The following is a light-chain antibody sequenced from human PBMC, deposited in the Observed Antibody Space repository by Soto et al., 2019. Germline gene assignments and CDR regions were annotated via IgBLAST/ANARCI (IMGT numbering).Light chain of an antibody. CDR1: SSDVGAYNY. CDR3: SSHTTSSTVI. V-gene: IGLV2-14*01. J-gene: IGLJ2*01. CDR2: EVS. Sequence: QSALTQPASVSGSPGQSITISCTGTSSDVGAYNYVSWYQQHPGRAPKLMIYEVSNRPSGVSNRFSGSKSGNTASLTISGLQAEDEADYYCSSHTTSSTVIFGGGTKVTVL.